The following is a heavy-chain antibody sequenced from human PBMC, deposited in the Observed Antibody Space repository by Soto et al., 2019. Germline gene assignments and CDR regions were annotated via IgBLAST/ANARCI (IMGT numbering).Heavy chain of an antibody. CDR3: ARTLGYHSSGWYPLTDY. CDR2: IDWDDDK. CDR1: GFSLSTSGMC. J-gene: IGHJ4*02. D-gene: IGHD6-19*01. V-gene: IGHV2-70*01. Sequence: SGPTLVNPTQTLTLTCTFSGFSLSTSGMCVSWIRQPPGKALEWLALIDWDDDKYYSTSLKTRLTISKDTSKNQVVLTMTNMDPVDTATYYCARTLGYHSSGWYPLTDYWGQGXLVTVYS.